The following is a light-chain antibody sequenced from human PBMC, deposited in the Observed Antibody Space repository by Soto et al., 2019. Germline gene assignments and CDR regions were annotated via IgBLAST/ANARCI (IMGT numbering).Light chain of an antibody. CDR1: SGHSSYA. Sequence: QPVLTQSPCASASLGASAKLTYTLSSGHSSYAIAWHQQQPEKGPRYLMKLSSDGSHSKGDGIPDRLSGSSSGAERYLTISRRQSEDEADYYCQTWGTGIRVFGTGTKLTVL. V-gene: IGLV4-69*01. CDR3: QTWGTGIRV. CDR2: LSSDGSH. J-gene: IGLJ1*01.